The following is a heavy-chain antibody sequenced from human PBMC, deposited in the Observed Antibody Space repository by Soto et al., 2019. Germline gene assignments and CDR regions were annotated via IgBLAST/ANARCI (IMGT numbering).Heavy chain of an antibody. D-gene: IGHD3-3*01. CDR3: ARNGSYYDFWSGYYFGGGMDV. CDR2: INHSGST. Sequence: QVQLQQWGTGLLKPSETLSLTCAVYSGSFSGYYWSWIRQPPGKGLEWIGEINHSGSTNYNPSLKSRVTISVDTSKNQFSLKLSSVTAADTAVYYCARNGSYYDFWSGYYFGGGMDVWGQGTTVTVSS. J-gene: IGHJ6*02. CDR1: SGSFSGYY. V-gene: IGHV4-34*01.